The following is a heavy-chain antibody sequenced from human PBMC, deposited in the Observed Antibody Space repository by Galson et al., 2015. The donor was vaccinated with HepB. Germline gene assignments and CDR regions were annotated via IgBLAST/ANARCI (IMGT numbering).Heavy chain of an antibody. Sequence: SLRLSCAASGFTFSSYAMSWVRQAPGKGLEWVSAISGSGGSTYYADSVKGRFTISRDNSKNTLYLQMNSLRAEDTAVYYCAKGEEVRYDSSGYRDYWGQGTLVTVSS. D-gene: IGHD3-22*01. J-gene: IGHJ4*02. CDR2: ISGSGGST. CDR3: AKGEEVRYDSSGYRDY. CDR1: GFTFSSYA. V-gene: IGHV3-23*01.